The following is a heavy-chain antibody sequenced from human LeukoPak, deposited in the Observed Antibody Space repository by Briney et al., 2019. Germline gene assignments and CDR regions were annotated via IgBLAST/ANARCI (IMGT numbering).Heavy chain of an antibody. V-gene: IGHV4-34*01. J-gene: IGHJ4*02. Sequence: SETLSLTCAVYGGSFSGYYWSWIRQPPGKGLEWIGEINHSGSTNYNPSLKSRVTISVDTSKNQFSLKLSSVTAADTAVYYCARGAMVGRIDYWGQGTLVTVSS. CDR1: GGSFSGYY. D-gene: IGHD5-18*01. CDR3: ARGAMVGRIDY. CDR2: INHSGST.